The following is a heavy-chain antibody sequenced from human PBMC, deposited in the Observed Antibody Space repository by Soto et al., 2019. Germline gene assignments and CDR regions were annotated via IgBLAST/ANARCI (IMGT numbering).Heavy chain of an antibody. CDR2: IYYSGST. V-gene: IGHV4-61*08. Sequence: PSETLSLTCTVSGGSISSGDYYWSWIRQPPGKGLEWIGYIYYSGSTNYNPSLKSRVTISVDTSKNQFSLKLSSVTAADTAVYYCARVVFGRNDFWSGPYPANPKLSLYYGMDVWGQGTTVTVSS. J-gene: IGHJ6*02. CDR3: ARVVFGRNDFWSGPYPANPKLSLYYGMDV. D-gene: IGHD3-3*01. CDR1: GGSISSGDYY.